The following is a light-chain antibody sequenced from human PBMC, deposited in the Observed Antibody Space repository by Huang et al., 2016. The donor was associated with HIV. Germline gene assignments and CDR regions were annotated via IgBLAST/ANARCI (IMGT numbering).Light chain of an antibody. CDR2: AAY. CDR1: QSIRSY. Sequence: DIQLTQSPSSLSASVGDRVTITCRASQSIRSYLNWYQQKPGKAPKLLMHAAYSLQSGVPSRFSGSGSGTAFTLTITNLQPEDFATYYCQQSYNTPRTFGQGTKVDFK. J-gene: IGKJ1*01. V-gene: IGKV1-39*01. CDR3: QQSYNTPRT.